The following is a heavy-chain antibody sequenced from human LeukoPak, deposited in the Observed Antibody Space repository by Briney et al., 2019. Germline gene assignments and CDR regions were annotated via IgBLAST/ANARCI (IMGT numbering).Heavy chain of an antibody. J-gene: IGHJ4*02. Sequence: GGSLRLSCAASGFIFSNAWMSWVRQAPGKGLEWVGRIKSKTDGGTTDYAAPVKGRFTISRDDSKNTLYLQMNNLRAEDTAVYYCAKLTVELWRYFDYWGQGTLVTVSS. CDR3: AKLTVELWRYFDY. CDR1: GFIFSNAW. V-gene: IGHV3-15*01. D-gene: IGHD3-16*01. CDR2: IKSKTDGGTT.